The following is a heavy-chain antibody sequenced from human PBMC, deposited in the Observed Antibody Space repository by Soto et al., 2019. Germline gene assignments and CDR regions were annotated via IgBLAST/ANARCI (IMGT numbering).Heavy chain of an antibody. CDR1: GLSANGSY. CDR2: INHTAGT. CDR3: ATRITVFGLLIPPFDP. D-gene: IGHD3-3*01. J-gene: IGHJ5*02. V-gene: IGHV4-34*01. Sequence: TSETLSLTCAGYGLSANGSYLKWFRQAAGKGLERTGGINHTAGTHYNPSLKSRVTMSVDTSKNQSSLRLSSVTAAVTAIYYCATRITVFGLLIPPFDPCGQGTQVT.